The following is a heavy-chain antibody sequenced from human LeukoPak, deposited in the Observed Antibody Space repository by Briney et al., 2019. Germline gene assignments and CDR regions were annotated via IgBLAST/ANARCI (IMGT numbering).Heavy chain of an antibody. CDR1: GYTFTSYG. V-gene: IGHV1-18*01. CDR2: ISAYNGNT. CDR3: ARGGSRVVTYGNFDY. Sequence: GASVKVSCKASGYTFTSYGISWVRQAPGQGLEWMGWISAYNGNTNYAQKLQGRVTMTTDTSTSTAYMELRSLRSDDTAVYYCARGGSRVVTYGNFDYWGQGTLVTVSS. D-gene: IGHD2-21*02. J-gene: IGHJ4*02.